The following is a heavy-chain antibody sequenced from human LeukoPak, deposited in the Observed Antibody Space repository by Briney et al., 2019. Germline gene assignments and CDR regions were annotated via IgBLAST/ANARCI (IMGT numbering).Heavy chain of an antibody. CDR2: IYQSGST. CDR1: GYSISIGYY. J-gene: IGHJ4*02. D-gene: IGHD3-16*01. V-gene: IGHV4-38-2*01. Sequence: PSETLSLTCAVSGYSISIGYYWGWIRQPPGKGLEWIGSIYQSGSTNYNPSLRSRVTISVDTSKNQFSLKLSSVTAADTAVYYCARVWESTGFDYWGQGTLVTVSS. CDR3: ARVWESTGFDY.